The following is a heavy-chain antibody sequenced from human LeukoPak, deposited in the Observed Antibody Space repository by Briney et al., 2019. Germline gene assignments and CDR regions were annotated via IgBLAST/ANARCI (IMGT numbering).Heavy chain of an antibody. CDR1: GFTFSGYG. Sequence: QPGRSLRLSCAASGFTFSGYGMHWVRQAPGKGLEWVALISNDGRNKHYVDSVKGRFTISRDNSENMLYLQMNSLRAEDTAVYYCAKDLYYGYYFDYWGQGTLVTVSP. CDR2: ISNDGRNK. CDR3: AKDLYYGYYFDY. V-gene: IGHV3-30*18. D-gene: IGHD3-16*01. J-gene: IGHJ4*02.